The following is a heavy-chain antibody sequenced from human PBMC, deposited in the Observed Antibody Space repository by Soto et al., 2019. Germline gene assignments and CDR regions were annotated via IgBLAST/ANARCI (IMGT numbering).Heavy chain of an antibody. CDR3: ARDLPPVDY. Sequence: QIQLVQSGAEVKKPGASVKVSCKASGYTFSSYHITWVRQAPGQGLERMGWISAYNGNTNYAQNLQGRVTMTTDPPTSTAYMGLRRLRSGDTAVYSCARDLPPVDYWGQGTLVTVSS. CDR2: ISAYNGNT. J-gene: IGHJ4*02. V-gene: IGHV1-18*01. CDR1: GYTFSSYH.